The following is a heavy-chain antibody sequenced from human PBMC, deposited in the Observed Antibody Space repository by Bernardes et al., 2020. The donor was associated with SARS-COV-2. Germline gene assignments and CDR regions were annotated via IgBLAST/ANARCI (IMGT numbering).Heavy chain of an antibody. V-gene: IGHV3-48*02. CDR1: GFTFSSYS. J-gene: IGHJ4*02. CDR2: ISSRSITI. CDR3: ARGDGRVFDY. Sequence: GWSLRLSCAASGFTFSSYSMNWVRQAPGKGLEWVSYISSRSITIYYADSVKGRFTISRDNAKNSLYLQMNSLRDEDTAVYYCARGDGRVFDYWGQGTLVTVSS.